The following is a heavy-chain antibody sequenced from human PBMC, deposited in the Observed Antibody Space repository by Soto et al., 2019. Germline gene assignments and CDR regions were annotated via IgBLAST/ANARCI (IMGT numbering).Heavy chain of an antibody. Sequence: LGEALKISWKGSGYIFTNYWIGWVRQMPGKGLELMVIIYPGDSDTKYRPSFQGQVTISADKSIKTAYLQWSSLKASDTAMYYCASLSRLERRSAFDXWGQGTLVTVSX. V-gene: IGHV5-51*01. CDR1: GYIFTNYW. CDR2: IYPGDSDT. CDR3: ASLSRLERRSAFDX. J-gene: IGHJ4*02. D-gene: IGHD1-1*01.